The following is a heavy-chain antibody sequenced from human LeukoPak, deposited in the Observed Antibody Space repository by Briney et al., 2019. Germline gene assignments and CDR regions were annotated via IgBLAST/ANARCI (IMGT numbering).Heavy chain of an antibody. Sequence: GGSLRLSCAASGFTFSSYSMNWVRQAPGKGLEWVSSISSSSSYIYYADSVKGRFTISRDNAKNSLYLQMNSLRAEDTAVYYCARDSSGWSFGAFDIWGQGTMVTVSS. CDR2: ISSSSSYI. CDR1: GFTFSSYS. J-gene: IGHJ3*02. D-gene: IGHD6-19*01. CDR3: ARDSSGWSFGAFDI. V-gene: IGHV3-21*01.